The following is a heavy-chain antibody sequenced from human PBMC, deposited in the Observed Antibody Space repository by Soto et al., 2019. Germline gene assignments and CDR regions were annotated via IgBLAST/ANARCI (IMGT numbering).Heavy chain of an antibody. V-gene: IGHV3-72*01. CDR1: GCTFSDHY. CDR3: ARVVAPSYFDY. J-gene: IGHJ4*02. CDR2: SRDKANSYTT. D-gene: IGHD2-15*01. Sequence: EVQLVESGGGWVQPGGCLRLSCAASGCTFSDHYMDWVRQAPGKGLEWVGRSRDKANSYTTEYAASVKGRFTISRDDSQNSLYLQMNSLKTEDTAVYFCARVVAPSYFDYWGLGTLVTVSS.